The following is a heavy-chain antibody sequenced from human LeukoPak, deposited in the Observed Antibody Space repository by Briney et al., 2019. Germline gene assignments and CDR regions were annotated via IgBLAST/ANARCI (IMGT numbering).Heavy chain of an antibody. CDR2: INADGSTA. CDR1: GFTFGNSW. J-gene: IGHJ3*01. Sequence: GGSLRLSCAASGFTFGNSWVHWVRQAPGKGLVWVSLINADGSTATYADSVKGRFTISRDNARNTLSLQMNSLTIEDTAVYYCVVVVEPPDSDGFDVWGQGAMITVSS. CDR3: VVVVEPPDSDGFDV. V-gene: IGHV3-74*01. D-gene: IGHD1-14*01.